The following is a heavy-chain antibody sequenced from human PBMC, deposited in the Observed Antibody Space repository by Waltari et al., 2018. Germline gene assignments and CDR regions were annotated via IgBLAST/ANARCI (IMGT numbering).Heavy chain of an antibody. CDR3: ARDSAVPYHNWFDP. V-gene: IGHV4-61*02. CDR1: GGSISSGSYY. Sequence: QVQLQESGPGLVKPSQTLSLTCTVSGGSISSGSYYWSWIRQPAGKGLEWIGRIYTSGSTNYIPSLKSRVTISVDTSKNQFSLKLSSVTAADTAVYYCARDSAVPYHNWFDPWGQGTLVTVSS. CDR2: IYTSGST. J-gene: IGHJ5*02. D-gene: IGHD6-19*01.